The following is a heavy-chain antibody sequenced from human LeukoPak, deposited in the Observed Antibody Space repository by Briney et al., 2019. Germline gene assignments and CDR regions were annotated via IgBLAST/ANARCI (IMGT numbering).Heavy chain of an antibody. CDR2: ITRSGAAK. D-gene: IGHD2-21*01. J-gene: IGHJ4*02. Sequence: GGSLRLSCAASGFTFSTFAMSWGRQAPGKGLEWVSTITRSGAAKYYADSVKGSFTISRDNSKNTLYLQMDSLSAEDTALYYCAKDHPSCGGRDCLLFDNWGQGTLVTVSS. CDR3: AKDHPSCGGRDCLLFDN. CDR1: GFTFSTFA. V-gene: IGHV3-23*01.